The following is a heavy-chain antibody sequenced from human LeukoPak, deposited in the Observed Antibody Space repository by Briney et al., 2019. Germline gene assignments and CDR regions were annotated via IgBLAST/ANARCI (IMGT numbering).Heavy chain of an antibody. CDR3: ARSYSSSWPVDY. Sequence: GGSLRLSCAASGFTFSSYWMSWVRQAPGKGLEWVANIKKVGSEKYYVDSVKGRFTISRDNAKNSLYLQMNSLRAEDTAVYYCARSYSSSWPVDYWGQGTLVTVSS. D-gene: IGHD6-13*01. CDR2: IKKVGSEK. J-gene: IGHJ4*02. CDR1: GFTFSSYW. V-gene: IGHV3-7*01.